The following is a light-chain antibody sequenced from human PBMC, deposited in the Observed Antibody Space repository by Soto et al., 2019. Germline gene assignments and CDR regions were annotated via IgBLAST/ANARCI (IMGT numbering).Light chain of an antibody. CDR3: QHYGTSAL. CDR1: QSVSSSY. Sequence: ELVLTQSPGTLSLSPGERATLSCRASQSVSSSYLAWYQQKPGQAPRLLIYDASRATGIPDRFSASGSGTDFTLTITRLEPEDFAVYYWQHYGTSALFGPGTKV. V-gene: IGKV3-20*01. J-gene: IGKJ3*01. CDR2: DAS.